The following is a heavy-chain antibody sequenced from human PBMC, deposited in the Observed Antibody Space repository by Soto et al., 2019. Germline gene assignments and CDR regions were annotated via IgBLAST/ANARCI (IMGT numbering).Heavy chain of an antibody. V-gene: IGHV2-5*01. CDR1: GFSLTTSGVG. CDR2: IYWNDDK. D-gene: IGHD2-2*01. Sequence: SGPTLVNPTQTLTLTCTFSGFSLTTSGVGVGWIRQPPGKALEWLALIYWNDDKRYSPSLKGRLTITKDTSKKQVVLAMTNMDPVDTATYYRAHHTIEPATNWFDPWGPGALVTVSS. J-gene: IGHJ5*02. CDR3: AHHTIEPATNWFDP.